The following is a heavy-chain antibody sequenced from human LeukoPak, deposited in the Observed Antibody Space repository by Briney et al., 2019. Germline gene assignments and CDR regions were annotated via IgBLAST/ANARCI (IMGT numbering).Heavy chain of an antibody. J-gene: IGHJ4*02. D-gene: IGHD5-24*01. CDR3: ARVGALRNVEGDGYNYDDY. Sequence: SVKVSCKASGGTFSSYAISWVRQAPGQGLEWMGRIIPIFGIANYAQKFQGRVTITADKSTSTAYMELSSLRSEDTAVYYCARVGALRNVEGDGYNYDDYWGQGTLVTVSS. CDR1: GGTFSSYA. V-gene: IGHV1-69*04. CDR2: IIPIFGIA.